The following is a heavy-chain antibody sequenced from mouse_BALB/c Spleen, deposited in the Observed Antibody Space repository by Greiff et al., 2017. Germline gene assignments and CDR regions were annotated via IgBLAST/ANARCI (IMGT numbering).Heavy chain of an antibody. D-gene: IGHD2-2*01. J-gene: IGHJ3*01. CDR2: ISSGSSTI. CDR1: GFTFSSFG. CDR3: ARGSYGYGWFAY. Sequence: EVQLVESGGGLVQPGGSRKLSCAASGFTFSSFGMHWVRQAPEKGLEWVAYISSGSSTIYYADTVKGRCTISRDNPKNTLFMQMTSLRSEDTAMYYCARGSYGYGWFAYWGQGTLVTVSA. V-gene: IGHV5-17*02.